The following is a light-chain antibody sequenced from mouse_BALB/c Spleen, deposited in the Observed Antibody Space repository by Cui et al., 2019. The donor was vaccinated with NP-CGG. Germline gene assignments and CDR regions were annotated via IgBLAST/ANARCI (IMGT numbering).Light chain of an antibody. J-gene: IGLJ1*01. Sequence: QAGVTQESAFTTSSGETVTLICRSSCGAVTTSNYANWVQEKPDHLFTGLIGGTNNRAPGVPARFSGSLIGDKAALTITGAQTEDEAIYFCALWYSNHWVFGGGTKLTVL. CDR1: CGAVTTSNY. V-gene: IGLV1*01. CDR2: GTN. CDR3: ALWYSNHWV.